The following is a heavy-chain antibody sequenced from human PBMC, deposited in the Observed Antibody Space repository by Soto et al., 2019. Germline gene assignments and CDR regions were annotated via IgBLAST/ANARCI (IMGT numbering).Heavy chain of an antibody. CDR1: GFTFSSYA. CDR2: ISYDGSNK. J-gene: IGHJ4*02. CDR3: ARGAVSYYDSSDIPFDY. V-gene: IGHV3-30-3*01. Sequence: QVQLVESGGGVVQPGRSLRLSCAASGFTFSSYAMHWVRQAPGKGLEWVAVISYDGSNKYYADSVKGRFTISRDNSKNTLYLQMNSLRAEDTAVYYCARGAVSYYDSSDIPFDYWGQGTLVTVSA. D-gene: IGHD3-22*01.